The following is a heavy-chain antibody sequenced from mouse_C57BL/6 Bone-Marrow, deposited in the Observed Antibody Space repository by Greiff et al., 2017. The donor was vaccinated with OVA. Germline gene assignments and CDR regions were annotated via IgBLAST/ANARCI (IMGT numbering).Heavy chain of an antibody. CDR1: GYTFTSYW. D-gene: IGHD2-5*01. CDR2: IHPNSGST. J-gene: IGHJ1*03. Sequence: QVQLQQPEAELVKPGASVKLSCKTSGYTFTSYWMHWVKQRPGQGLEWIGMIHPNSGSTNYNEKFKSKATLTVDKSSSTAYMQLSSLTSEDSAVYYCARGGFYYSNYVGWYFDVWGTGTTVTVSS. V-gene: IGHV1-64*01. CDR3: ARGGFYYSNYVGWYFDV.